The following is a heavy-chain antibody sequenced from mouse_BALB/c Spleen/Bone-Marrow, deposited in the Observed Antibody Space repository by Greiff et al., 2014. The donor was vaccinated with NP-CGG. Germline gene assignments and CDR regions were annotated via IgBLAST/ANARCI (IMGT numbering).Heavy chain of an antibody. V-gene: IGHV1-18*01. J-gene: IGHJ2*01. CDR2: INPYNGGT. CDR3: ARWGDYGKDFDY. CDR1: GYSFTGYT. Sequence: VQLQQSGPELVKPGASMKISFKASGYSFTGYTMNWVKQSHGKNLEWIGLINPYNGGTSYNQKFKGKATLTVDKSSSTAYMEXXXXXXEDSAVYYCARWGDYGKDFDYWGQGTTLTVSS. D-gene: IGHD2-4*01.